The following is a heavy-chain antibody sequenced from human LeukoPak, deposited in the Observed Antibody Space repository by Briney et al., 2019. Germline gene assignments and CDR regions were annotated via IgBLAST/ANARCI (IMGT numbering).Heavy chain of an antibody. CDR3: ARNGGQLVGGERGYFDY. Sequence: SETLSLTCAVYGGTFSGYYWSWIRQPPGKGLEWIGEINHSGSTKYNPSLKSRVTISVDTSKNQLSLKLSSVTAADTAVYYCARNGGQLVGGERGYFDYWGQGTLVTVSS. J-gene: IGHJ4*02. CDR2: INHSGST. V-gene: IGHV4-34*01. CDR1: GGTFSGYY. D-gene: IGHD6-13*01.